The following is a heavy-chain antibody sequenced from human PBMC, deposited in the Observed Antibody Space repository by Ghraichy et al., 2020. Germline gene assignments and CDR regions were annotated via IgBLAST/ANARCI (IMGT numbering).Heavy chain of an antibody. CDR1: GGSISSSSYY. Sequence: SQTLSLTCTVSGGSISSSSYYWGWIRQPPGKGLEWIGSIYYSGSTYYNPSLKSRVTISVDTSKNQFSLKLSSVTAADTAVYYCARRGYSYGPVEGSNWFDPWGQGTLVTVSS. V-gene: IGHV4-39*01. CDR2: IYYSGST. J-gene: IGHJ5*02. D-gene: IGHD5-18*01. CDR3: ARRGYSYGPVEGSNWFDP.